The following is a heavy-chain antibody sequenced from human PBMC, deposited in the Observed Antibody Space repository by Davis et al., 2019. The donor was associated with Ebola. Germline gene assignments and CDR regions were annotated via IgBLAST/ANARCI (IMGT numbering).Heavy chain of an antibody. CDR3: AKDTSNIWFDI. CDR2: LGTSADT. Sequence: GGSLRLSCAASGFVFRTYVMSWVRQAPGKGLEWVSTLGTSADTKYADSVKGRFTISRDNSKNTLYLQMNGLRVEDTAIYYCAKDTSNIWFDIWGQGTNVTVSS. J-gene: IGHJ3*02. V-gene: IGHV3-23*01. D-gene: IGHD1-26*01. CDR1: GFVFRTYV.